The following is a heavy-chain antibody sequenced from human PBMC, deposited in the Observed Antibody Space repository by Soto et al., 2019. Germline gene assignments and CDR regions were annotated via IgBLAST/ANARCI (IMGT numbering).Heavy chain of an antibody. CDR3: ARDPGISSWYAERPTKTYSYSGMDV. CDR2: IWYDGRNT. Sequence: QVQLVESGGGVVQPGRSLRVSCAASGFTFRTYGMHWVRQAPGKGLEWVAVIWYDGRNTYYADSVKGRFTISRDNSKNLLSLQMHSLKVEDSAVYYCARDPGISSWYAERPTKTYSYSGMDVWGRGTTVTVSS. D-gene: IGHD6-13*01. V-gene: IGHV3-33*01. J-gene: IGHJ6*04. CDR1: GFTFRTYG.